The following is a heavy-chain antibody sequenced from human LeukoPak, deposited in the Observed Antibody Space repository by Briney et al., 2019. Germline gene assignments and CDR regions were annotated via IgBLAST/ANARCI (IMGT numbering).Heavy chain of an antibody. V-gene: IGHV3-23*01. CDR3: AKSAVYVYSYYYMDV. Sequence: GGSLRLSCAASGFTFRSYAMGWVRQAPGKGLEWVSAVSGSGDSTYYADSVKGRFTISRDNSKKTVYLHMNSLRAEDTAVYYCAKSAVYVYSYYYMDVWGKGTTVTVSS. CDR1: GFTFRSYA. CDR2: VSGSGDST. D-gene: IGHD3-10*02. J-gene: IGHJ6*03.